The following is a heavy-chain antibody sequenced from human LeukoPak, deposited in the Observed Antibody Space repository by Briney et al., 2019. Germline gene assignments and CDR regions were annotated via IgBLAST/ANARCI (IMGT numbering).Heavy chain of an antibody. D-gene: IGHD4-17*01. CDR1: GGSFSGYY. CDR2: INHSGST. V-gene: IGHV4-34*01. J-gene: IGHJ4*02. CDR3: ASYTTVSPFDY. Sequence: SETLSLTCAVYGGSFSGYYWSWIRHPPGKGQEWVGEINHSGSTNNNPSLKSRVNISVDTSKHQFSLKLSSVTAADTSVYYCASYTTVSPFDYWGQGTLVTVSS.